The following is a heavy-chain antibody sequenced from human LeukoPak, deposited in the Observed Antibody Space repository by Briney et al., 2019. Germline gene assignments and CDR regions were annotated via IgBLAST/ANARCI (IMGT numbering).Heavy chain of an antibody. V-gene: IGHV3-74*01. CDR3: ARETREAGSGDHQTDSFDV. CDR1: RFTFSDYW. D-gene: IGHD2-15*01. J-gene: IGHJ3*01. CDR2: INSDASRP. Sequence: GGFLRLSCAASRFTFSDYWMHWVRQAPGKGLVWVSRINSDASRPSYADSVKGRFTISRDNAKNILYLQMNSLRVEDTALYYCARETREAGSGDHQTDSFDVWGQGTVVSVSS.